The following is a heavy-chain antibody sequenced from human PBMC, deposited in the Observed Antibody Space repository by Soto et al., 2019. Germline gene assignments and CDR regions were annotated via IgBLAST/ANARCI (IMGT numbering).Heavy chain of an antibody. CDR3: ARDLRPLTFYSSSWSN. V-gene: IGHV1-18*04. D-gene: IGHD6-13*01. CDR2: ISAYNGNT. CDR1: GYTFTSYG. J-gene: IGHJ4*02. Sequence: QVQLVQSGAEVKKPGASVKVSCKASGYTFTSYGISWVRQAPGQGLEWMGWISAYNGNTNYAQKLQGRVTMTTDTSTSTVYMELRSLGSDDTAVYYCARDLRPLTFYSSSWSNWGQGTLVTVSS.